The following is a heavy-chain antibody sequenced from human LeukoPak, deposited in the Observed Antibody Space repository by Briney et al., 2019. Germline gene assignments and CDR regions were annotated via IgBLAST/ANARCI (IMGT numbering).Heavy chain of an antibody. CDR1: GFTFSSYA. D-gene: IGHD6-6*01. CDR2: ISIGGENT. CDR3: ARLISTSSSRFSDY. Sequence: GGSLRLSCAASGFTFSSYAMSWVRQAPGKGLEWVSAISIGGENTYYADSVKGRFTISRDTSRNTLYLQMHSLRAEDTAVYYCARLISTSSSRFSDYWGQGTLVTVSS. J-gene: IGHJ4*02. V-gene: IGHV3-23*01.